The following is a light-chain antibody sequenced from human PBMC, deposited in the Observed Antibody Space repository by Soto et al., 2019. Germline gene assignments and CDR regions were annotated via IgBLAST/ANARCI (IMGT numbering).Light chain of an antibody. Sequence: QPVLTQSPSASASLGASVKLTCTLSSGHSTYTIAWHQQQPEKGPRYLMNINSDGSHTKGDGIPDRFSGSSSGAERYLTISSLQFEDEADYYCQTWGTGYAVFGGGTQLTVL. J-gene: IGLJ7*01. CDR3: QTWGTGYAV. V-gene: IGLV4-69*01. CDR1: SGHSTYT. CDR2: INSDGSH.